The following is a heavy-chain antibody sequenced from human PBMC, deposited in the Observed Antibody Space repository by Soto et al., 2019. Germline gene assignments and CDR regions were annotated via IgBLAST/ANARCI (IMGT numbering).Heavy chain of an antibody. D-gene: IGHD4-17*01. J-gene: IGHJ4*02. CDR3: AKDRYGDYGGIDY. Sequence: EVQLLESGGGLVQPGGSLRLSCAASGFTFSTYAMIWVRQAPGKGLEWVSVITGSGGSTYYADSVKGRFTISRDTSKNTLFLQRNSLRVEDTAVYYCAKDRYGDYGGIDYWGQGTMVTVSS. CDR1: GFTFSTYA. V-gene: IGHV3-23*01. CDR2: ITGSGGST.